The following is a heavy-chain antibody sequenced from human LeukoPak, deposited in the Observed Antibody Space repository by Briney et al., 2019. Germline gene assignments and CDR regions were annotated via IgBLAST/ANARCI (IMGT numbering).Heavy chain of an antibody. CDR3: ARGYSGDIVVVPAAISRYYYYMDV. Sequence: ASVKVSCKASGYTFTSYDINWVRQATGQGLEWMGWMNPNSGNTGYAQTFQGRVTMTRNTSISTAYMELSSLRSEDTAVYYCARGYSGDIVVVPAAISRYYYYMDVWGKGTTVTVSS. CDR1: GYTFTSYD. J-gene: IGHJ6*03. CDR2: MNPNSGNT. V-gene: IGHV1-8*01. D-gene: IGHD2-2*02.